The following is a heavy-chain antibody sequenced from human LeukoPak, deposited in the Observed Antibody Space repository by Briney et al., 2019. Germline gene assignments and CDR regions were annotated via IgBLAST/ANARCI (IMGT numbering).Heavy chain of an antibody. CDR1: AFTFSSYS. Sequence: GGSLRLSCAASAFTFSSYSMNWVRQAPGKGLEWVSFISSGSSYKYYADSVKGRFTISRDNAKNSLYLQMNSLRAEDTALYYCAKDRGIEYSSGWFGYWGQGTLVTVSS. V-gene: IGHV3-21*04. J-gene: IGHJ5*01. D-gene: IGHD6-19*01. CDR3: AKDRGIEYSSGWFGY. CDR2: ISSGSSYK.